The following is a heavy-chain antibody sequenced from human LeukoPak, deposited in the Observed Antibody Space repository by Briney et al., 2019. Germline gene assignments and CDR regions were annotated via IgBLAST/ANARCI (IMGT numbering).Heavy chain of an antibody. J-gene: IGHJ5*02. CDR2: INHSGST. CDR1: GGSFSGYY. Sequence: SETLSLTCTVYGGSFSGYYWSWIRQPPGKGLEWIGEINHSGSTNYNPSLKSRVTISVDTSKNQFSLKLSSVTAADTAVYYCARQTDYYDSSGSHIGFDPWGQGTLVTVSS. D-gene: IGHD3-22*01. CDR3: ARQTDYYDSSGSHIGFDP. V-gene: IGHV4-34*01.